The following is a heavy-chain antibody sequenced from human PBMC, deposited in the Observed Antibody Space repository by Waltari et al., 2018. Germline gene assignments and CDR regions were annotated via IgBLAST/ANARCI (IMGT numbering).Heavy chain of an antibody. CDR2: IHQSGRA. J-gene: IGHJ4*02. V-gene: IGHV4-4*02. D-gene: IGHD2-15*01. Sequence: QVHLQEAGPGLVKPSGALSLTCAVSGASITNSYWWSWVRQPPGKGLEWIGQIHQSGRANYSPSRDSRAIVSMDTSNNQVSLKRTSATAADTAVYYCAADRGSGIYFDYWGQGTLVTVSP. CDR1: GASITNSYW. CDR3: AADRGSGIYFDY.